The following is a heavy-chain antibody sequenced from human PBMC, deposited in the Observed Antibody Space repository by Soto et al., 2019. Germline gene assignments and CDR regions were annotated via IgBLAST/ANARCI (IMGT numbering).Heavy chain of an antibody. Sequence: PGGSLSLSCATSGFILSDCAMNWVRQAPGKGLEWVSYISSSSSVIDYADSVKGRFTVSRDNARNSLYLKMNSLRAEDTAVYYCARDLSWGSNWYYYMDVWGKGTTVTVSS. V-gene: IGHV3-48*01. CDR3: ARDLSWGSNWYYYMDV. D-gene: IGHD7-27*01. CDR2: ISSSSSVI. J-gene: IGHJ6*03. CDR1: GFILSDCA.